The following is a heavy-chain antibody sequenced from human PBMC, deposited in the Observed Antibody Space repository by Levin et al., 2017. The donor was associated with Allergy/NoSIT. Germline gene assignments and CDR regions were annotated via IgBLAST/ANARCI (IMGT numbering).Heavy chain of an antibody. Sequence: PEASVKVSCKASGYTFSKYGINWVRQARGQGLEWLGWISGYNGNRNYAQKAQGRLIMTTDTSTNTAYLELRSLTSDDTGVYYCARDRQEMAPGYYFGMDVWGQGTTVTVSS. CDR2: ISGYNGNR. J-gene: IGHJ6*02. D-gene: IGHD5-24*01. CDR3: ARDRQEMAPGYYFGMDV. CDR1: GYTFSKYG. V-gene: IGHV1-18*01.